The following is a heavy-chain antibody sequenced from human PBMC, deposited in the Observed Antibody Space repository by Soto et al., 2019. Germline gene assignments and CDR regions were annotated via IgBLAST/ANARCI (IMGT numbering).Heavy chain of an antibody. J-gene: IGHJ3*02. Sequence: SETLSLTCTVSGGSISSYYWSWIRQPPGKGLEWIGYIYYSGSTNYNPSLKSRVTISVDTSKNQFSLKLSSVTAADTAVYYCARLPAYSSSWTDAFDIWGQGTMVTVSS. V-gene: IGHV4-59*08. D-gene: IGHD6-13*01. CDR2: IYYSGST. CDR1: GGSISSYY. CDR3: ARLPAYSSSWTDAFDI.